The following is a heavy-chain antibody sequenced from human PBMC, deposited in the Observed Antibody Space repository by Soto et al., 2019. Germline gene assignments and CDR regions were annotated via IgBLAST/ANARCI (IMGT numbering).Heavy chain of an antibody. Sequence: GASVXVSFKACGGTFSIYASIFFLQAPGQGLEWIGGIIPIFVTANYAQKFQGRVTITADKSTSTAYMELSSLRSEDTAVYYCEAKGSIAEDGRYGMEVWGQGTTV. CDR1: GGTFSIYA. CDR3: EAKGSIAEDGRYGMEV. J-gene: IGHJ6*01. D-gene: IGHD6-13*01. V-gene: IGHV1-69*06. CDR2: IIPIFVTA.